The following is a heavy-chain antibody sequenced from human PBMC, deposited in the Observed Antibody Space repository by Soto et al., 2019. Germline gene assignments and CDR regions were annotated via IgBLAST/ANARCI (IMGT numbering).Heavy chain of an antibody. CDR3: ARGWELIHFYFDS. Sequence: AASVKVSCKASGYTFPSCGISWVRQAPGQGLEWMGWISAYNGNTNYAQKVQGRVTMTRDTSISTAYMELSGLRTDDSAVYYCARGWELIHFYFDSWGQGTLVTVSS. CDR2: ISAYNGNT. D-gene: IGHD1-26*01. CDR1: GYTFPSCG. V-gene: IGHV1-18*01. J-gene: IGHJ4*02.